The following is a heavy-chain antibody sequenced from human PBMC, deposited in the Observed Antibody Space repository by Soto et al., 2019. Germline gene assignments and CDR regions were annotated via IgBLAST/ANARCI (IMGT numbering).Heavy chain of an antibody. V-gene: IGHV3-48*02. Sequence: GGSLRLSCAASGFTFSGYSVNWVRQAPGKGLEWVSYISSGSKTIYYAESVRGRFTVSRDNARNSQYLQMNSLRDEDTAVYYCAREDILGVRSFDYWGQGTLVTVSS. J-gene: IGHJ4*02. CDR1: GFTFSGYS. CDR2: ISSGSKTI. CDR3: AREDILGVRSFDY. D-gene: IGHD3-9*01.